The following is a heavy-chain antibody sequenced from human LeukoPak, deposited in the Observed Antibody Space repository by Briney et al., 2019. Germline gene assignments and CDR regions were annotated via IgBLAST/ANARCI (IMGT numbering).Heavy chain of an antibody. CDR3: AREIIVLRINDY. CDR1: GGSISSSSYY. J-gene: IGHJ4*02. Sequence: SETLSLTCTVSGGSISSSSYYWGWIRQPPGKGLEWIGSIYYSGSTYYNPSLKSRVTVSVDTSKNQFSLKLSSVTAADTAVYYCAREIIVLRINDYWGQGTLVTVSS. D-gene: IGHD2-8*01. V-gene: IGHV4-39*07. CDR2: IYYSGST.